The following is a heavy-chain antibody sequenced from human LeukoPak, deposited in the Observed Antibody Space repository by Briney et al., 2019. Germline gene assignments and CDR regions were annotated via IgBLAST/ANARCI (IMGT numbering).Heavy chain of an antibody. D-gene: IGHD3-10*01. Sequence: MPGGSLRLSCAASGFTFSSYAMSWIRQPPGKGLEWIGYIYYSGSTNYNPSLKSRVTISVDTSKNQFSLKLSSVTAADTAVYYCARGSNYYGSGSYRAIWFDPWGQGTLVTVSS. CDR3: ARGSNYYGSGSYRAIWFDP. V-gene: IGHV4-59*01. J-gene: IGHJ5*02. CDR2: IYYSGST. CDR1: GFTFSSYA.